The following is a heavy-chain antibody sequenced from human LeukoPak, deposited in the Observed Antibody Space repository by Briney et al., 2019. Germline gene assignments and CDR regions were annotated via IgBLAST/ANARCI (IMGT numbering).Heavy chain of an antibody. J-gene: IGHJ2*01. D-gene: IGHD2-21*02. V-gene: IGHV3-43*02. CDR1: GFTFDDYG. CDR3: AREVVVVVTAINWYFDL. CDR2: ISGDGDNT. Sequence: SGGSLRLSCAASGFTFDDYGMHWVRQAPRKGLEWVSLISGDGDNTYYADSVKGRFTISRDSSKNSLYLQMNSLTTEDTALYFCAREVVVVVTAINWYFDLWGRGTLVTVSS.